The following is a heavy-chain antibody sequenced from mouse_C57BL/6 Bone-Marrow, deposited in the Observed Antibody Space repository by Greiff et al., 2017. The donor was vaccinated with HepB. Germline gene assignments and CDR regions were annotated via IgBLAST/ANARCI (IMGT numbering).Heavy chain of an antibody. V-gene: IGHV7-1*01. D-gene: IGHD2-2*01. CDR1: GFTFSDFY. Sequence: EVNVVESGGGLVQSGRSLRLSCATSGFTFSDFYMEWVRQAPGKGLEWIAASRNKANDYTTEYSASVKGRFIVSRDTSQSILYLQMNALRAEDTAIYYCARAMVTYYAMDYWGQGTSVTVSS. CDR2: SRNKANDYTT. CDR3: ARAMVTYYAMDY. J-gene: IGHJ4*01.